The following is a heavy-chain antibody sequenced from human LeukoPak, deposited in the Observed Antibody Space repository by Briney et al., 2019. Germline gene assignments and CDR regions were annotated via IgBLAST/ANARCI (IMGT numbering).Heavy chain of an antibody. V-gene: IGHV4-59*08. D-gene: IGHD4-17*01. CDR2: IYYSGST. CDR1: GGSISPYY. CDR3: ARQLFSVTTGRGNWFDP. Sequence: SETLSLTCTVSGGSISPYYWSWIRQPPGKGLEWIGYIYYSGSTNYNPSLKSRVTISVDTSKNQFSLELCSVTAADTAVYYCARQLFSVTTGRGNWFDPWGQGTLVTVSS. J-gene: IGHJ5*02.